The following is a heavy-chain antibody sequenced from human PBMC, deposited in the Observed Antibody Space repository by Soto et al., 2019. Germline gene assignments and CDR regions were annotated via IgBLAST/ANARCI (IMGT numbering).Heavy chain of an antibody. J-gene: IGHJ5*02. CDR3: ATVLLWFGELSTENDNWFDL. CDR2: INAGNGNT. V-gene: IGHV1-3*01. CDR1: GYTFTSCA. Sequence: GASVEVSCEASGYTFTSCARHWVRQAPGQRLEWMGWINAGNGNTKYSQKFQGRVTITRDTSASTAYMELSSLRSEDTAVYYCATVLLWFGELSTENDNWFDLWGQGTLGTVSS. D-gene: IGHD3-10*01.